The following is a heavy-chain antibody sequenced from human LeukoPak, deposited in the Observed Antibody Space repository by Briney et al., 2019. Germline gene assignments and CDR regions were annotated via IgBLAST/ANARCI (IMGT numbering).Heavy chain of an antibody. V-gene: IGHV3-30*04. Sequence: QSGGSLRLSCAASGFTFSSYEMNWVRQAPGKGLEWVAVIPYDGSNKYYADSVKGRFTISRDNSKNTLYLQMNSLRAEDTAVYYCARGGIAAARDYFDYWGQGTLVTVSS. CDR1: GFTFSSYE. D-gene: IGHD6-13*01. CDR2: IPYDGSNK. J-gene: IGHJ4*02. CDR3: ARGGIAAARDYFDY.